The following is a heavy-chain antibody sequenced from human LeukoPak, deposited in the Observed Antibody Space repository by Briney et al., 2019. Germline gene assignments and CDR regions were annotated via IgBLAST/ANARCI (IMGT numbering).Heavy chain of an antibody. D-gene: IGHD4-17*01. CDR3: ARGNDYGDYYFDY. Sequence: PGGSLRLSCAASGFTFSGYGMHWVRQAPGKGLEWVSVIYSGGSTYYADSVKGRFTISRDNSKNTLYLQMNSLRAEDTAVYYCARGNDYGDYYFDYWGQGTLVTVSS. CDR2: IYSGGST. CDR1: GFTFSGYG. J-gene: IGHJ4*02. V-gene: IGHV3-NL1*01.